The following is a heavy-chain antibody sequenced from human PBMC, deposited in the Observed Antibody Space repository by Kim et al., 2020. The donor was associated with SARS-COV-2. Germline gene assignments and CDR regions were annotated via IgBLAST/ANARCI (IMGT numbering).Heavy chain of an antibody. Sequence: SVKGRFTITRDNSKNTLYLQRNSLRAEDTAVYYCARESSSSSDYYYGMDVWGQGTTVTVSS. V-gene: IGHV3-66*01. D-gene: IGHD6-6*01. J-gene: IGHJ6*02. CDR3: ARESSSSSDYYYGMDV.